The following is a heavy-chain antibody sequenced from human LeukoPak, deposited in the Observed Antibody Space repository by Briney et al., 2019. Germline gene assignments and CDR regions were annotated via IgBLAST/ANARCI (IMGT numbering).Heavy chain of an antibody. Sequence: GGSLRLSCAASGFTFNNYALAWVRQTPEKGLECVSAISGDGVSPYYVDSVRGRFTISRDNSKNTLYLQMHSLRVEDTAVYYCAKRVVVVPAAPDFDYWGQGTLVTVSS. V-gene: IGHV3-23*01. CDR2: ISGDGVSP. D-gene: IGHD2-2*01. CDR1: GFTFNNYA. CDR3: AKRVVVVPAAPDFDY. J-gene: IGHJ4*02.